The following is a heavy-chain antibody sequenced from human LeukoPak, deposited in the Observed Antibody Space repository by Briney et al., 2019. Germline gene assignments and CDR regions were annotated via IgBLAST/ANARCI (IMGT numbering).Heavy chain of an antibody. J-gene: IGHJ4*02. CDR2: ISVRSNYI. CDR3: VRLRRNSDTSGFYYYYDF. Sequence: GGSLRLSCAASGCTFSSYSINWVRQAPGKGLEWVSSISVRSNYIYYADSVRGRFRISRDNARDTVYLQMNSLRAEDTAVNYCVRLRRNSDTSGFYYYYDFWGQGTLVTVSS. D-gene: IGHD3-22*01. CDR1: GCTFSSYS. V-gene: IGHV3-21*01.